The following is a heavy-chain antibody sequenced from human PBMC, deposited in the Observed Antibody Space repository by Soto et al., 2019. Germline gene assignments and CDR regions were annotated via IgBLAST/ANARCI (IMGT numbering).Heavy chain of an antibody. CDR1: GGTFSSYA. CDR3: ARGSPSYGYYYYYGMDV. D-gene: IGHD5-18*01. V-gene: IGHV1-69*13. CDR2: IIPIFGTA. Sequence: GASVKVSCKASGGTFSSYAISWVRQAPGQGLEWMGGIIPIFGTANYAQKFQGRVTITADESTSTAYMELSSLRSEDTAVYYCARGSPSYGYYYYYGMDVWGQGTTVTVSS. J-gene: IGHJ6*02.